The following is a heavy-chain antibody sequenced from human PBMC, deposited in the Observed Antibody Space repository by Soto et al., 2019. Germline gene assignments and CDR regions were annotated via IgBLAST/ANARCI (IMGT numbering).Heavy chain of an antibody. CDR1: GYTFSDYY. Sequence: ASVKVSCKASGYTFSDYYIHWVRQAPGQGLEWMGWISVYNGNTKYADKLQGRVTMTTDTSTTTAYMELRSLRSDDTAVYYCARDEVPAANWLDRWGQGTLVTVSS. J-gene: IGHJ5*02. CDR2: ISVYNGNT. D-gene: IGHD2-2*01. CDR3: ARDEVPAANWLDR. V-gene: IGHV1-18*04.